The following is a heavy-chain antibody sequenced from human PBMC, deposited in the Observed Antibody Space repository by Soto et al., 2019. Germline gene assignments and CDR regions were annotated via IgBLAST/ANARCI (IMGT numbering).Heavy chain of an antibody. CDR3: ARGRAICSSNSCSKVKWFDP. CDR1: GGSFSGYY. CDR2: INHSGST. J-gene: IGHJ5*02. V-gene: IGHV4-34*01. D-gene: IGHD2-2*01. Sequence: PSETLSLTCAVYGGSFSGYYWSWIRQPPGKGLEWIGEINHSGSTNYNPSLKSRVTISVDTSKNQFSLKLSSVTAADTAVYYCARGRAICSSNSCSKVKWFDPWGQGTLVTVSS.